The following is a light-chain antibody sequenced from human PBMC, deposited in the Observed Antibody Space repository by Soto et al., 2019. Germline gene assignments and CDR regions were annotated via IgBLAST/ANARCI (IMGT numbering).Light chain of an antibody. V-gene: IGKV3-20*01. Sequence: EIVVTQSPGTLSLSPGERATLSCRASQTVLNNYLTWYQQKPGQAPRRLIFGASIRATGIPDRFSGSGSGTDFTLNISRLEPADFAVYYCQQYGSSPKTFGQGTKVEIK. CDR3: QQYGSSPKT. J-gene: IGKJ1*01. CDR1: QTVLNNY. CDR2: GAS.